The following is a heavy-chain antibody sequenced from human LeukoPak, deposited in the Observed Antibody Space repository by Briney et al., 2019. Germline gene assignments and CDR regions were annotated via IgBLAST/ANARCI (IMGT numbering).Heavy chain of an antibody. V-gene: IGHV3-21*01. CDR1: GFTFSSYE. Sequence: GGSLRLSCAASGFTFSSYEMNWVRQAPRKGLQWVSSINRGSSYVYYSDSVKGRFTISRDNAKNSLFLQMNFLRAEDTAVYYCAGSDTIGYSPREWDYWYFDLWGRGTLVTVSS. D-gene: IGHD3-22*01. CDR3: AGSDTIGYSPREWDYWYFDL. CDR2: INRGSSYV. J-gene: IGHJ2*01.